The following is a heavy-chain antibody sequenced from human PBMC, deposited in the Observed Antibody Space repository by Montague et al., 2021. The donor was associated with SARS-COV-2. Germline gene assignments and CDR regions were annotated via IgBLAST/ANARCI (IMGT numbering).Heavy chain of an antibody. Sequence: TLSLTCTVSGVSISSDTYYWSWIRQPAGKGLEWIGRVYTSGSTNYNPSLKSRATLSVDTSKNQFSLKLRSVTAADTAVYFCARTGLSGESWFDPRGQGTLVAVSS. CDR2: VYTSGST. CDR3: ARTGLSGESWFDP. J-gene: IGHJ5*02. CDR1: GVSISSDTYY. D-gene: IGHD7-27*01. V-gene: IGHV4-61*02.